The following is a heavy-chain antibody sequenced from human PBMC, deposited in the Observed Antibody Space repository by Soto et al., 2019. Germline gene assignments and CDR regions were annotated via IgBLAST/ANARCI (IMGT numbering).Heavy chain of an antibody. CDR1: GESFGAYY. V-gene: IGHV4-34*01. CDR2: VYHSGDT. CDR3: ARGFSNSVTTRFDS. Sequence: SETLSLTCTVSGESFGAYYWSWIRQSPGKGLEWIGEVYHSGDTKYNPSLKSRVTISEDPSKNQFSLRMTSMTAADTGVYYCARGFSNSVTTRFDSWGQGNLVTVSS. J-gene: IGHJ4*02. D-gene: IGHD4-17*01.